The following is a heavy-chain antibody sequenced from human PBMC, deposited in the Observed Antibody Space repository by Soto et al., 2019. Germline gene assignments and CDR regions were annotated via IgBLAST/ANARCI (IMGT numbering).Heavy chain of an antibody. D-gene: IGHD6-6*01. CDR3: ARTRSFTLGFYYDGMDV. CDR2: IYPGDSNT. Sequence: PGESLKLSFKASGYSFSSYLMGWVRQMPGKGLEWMGIIYPGDSNTTYSPSFQGQVTISADKSLRTAYLQWTSLKASDTALYYCARTRSFTLGFYYDGMDVWGQGTKVTVSS. V-gene: IGHV5-51*01. CDR1: GYSFSSYL. J-gene: IGHJ6*02.